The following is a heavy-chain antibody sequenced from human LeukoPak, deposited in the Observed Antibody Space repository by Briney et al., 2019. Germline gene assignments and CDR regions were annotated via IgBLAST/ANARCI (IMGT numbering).Heavy chain of an antibody. V-gene: IGHV3-30*04. J-gene: IGHJ4*02. D-gene: IGHD3-10*01. CDR3: ARDGYYYGSGSYYPDY. CDR2: ISYDGSNK. Sequence: PGRSLRLSCAASGFTFSSYAMHWVRQAPGKGLEWVAVISYDGSNKYYADSVKGRFTISRDSSKNTLYLQMNSLRAEDTAVYYCARDGYYYGSGSYYPDYWGQGTLVTVSS. CDR1: GFTFSSYA.